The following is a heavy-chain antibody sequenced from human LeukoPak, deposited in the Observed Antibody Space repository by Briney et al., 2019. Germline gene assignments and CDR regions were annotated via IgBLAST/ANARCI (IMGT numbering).Heavy chain of an antibody. V-gene: IGHV1-69*13. CDR2: IIPIFGTA. Sequence: SVKVSCKASGGTFSSYGISWVRQAPGQGVEWMGGIIPIFGTANYAKKFKGRVTITADESTSTAYMELSSLRSEDTAVYYCARGPNEDSSGYYYSSWYFDLWGRGTLVTVSS. CDR1: GGTFSSYG. D-gene: IGHD3-22*01. J-gene: IGHJ2*01. CDR3: ARGPNEDSSGYYYSSWYFDL.